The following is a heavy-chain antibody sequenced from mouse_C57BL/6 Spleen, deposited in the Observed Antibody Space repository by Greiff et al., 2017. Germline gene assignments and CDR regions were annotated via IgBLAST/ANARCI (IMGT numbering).Heavy chain of an antibody. J-gene: IGHJ4*01. Sequence: EVQLVESGGGLVQPKGSLKLSCAASGFSFNTYAMNWVRQAPGKGLERVARIRSKSNNYATYYADSVKDRFTISRDDSESMLYLQMNNLKTEDTAMYYCVRRSYAMDDWGQGTSVTVSS. CDR1: GFSFNTYA. CDR3: VRRSYAMDD. V-gene: IGHV10-1*01. CDR2: IRSKSNNYAT.